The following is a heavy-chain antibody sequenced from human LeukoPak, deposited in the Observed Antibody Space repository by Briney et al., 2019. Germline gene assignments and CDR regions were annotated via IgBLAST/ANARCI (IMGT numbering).Heavy chain of an antibody. CDR2: ISSSSSYI. D-gene: IGHD2-21*01. J-gene: IGHJ4*02. CDR3: AKKNTAYCGGDCDSDLFDY. CDR1: GFTFSSYS. Sequence: GGSLRLSCAASGFTFSSYSMNWVRQAPAKGLEWVSSISSSSSYIYYADSVKGRFTISRDNAKNSLYLQMNSLIPEDTAVYYCAKKNTAYCGGDCDSDLFDYWGQGTLVTVSS. V-gene: IGHV3-21*01.